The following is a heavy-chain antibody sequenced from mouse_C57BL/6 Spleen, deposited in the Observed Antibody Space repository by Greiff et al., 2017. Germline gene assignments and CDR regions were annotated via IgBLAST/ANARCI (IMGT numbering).Heavy chain of an antibody. CDR1: GYTFTSYW. CDR3: AMPFYYGSSFDY. CDR2: INPSSGYT. D-gene: IGHD1-1*01. V-gene: IGHV1-7*01. J-gene: IGHJ2*01. Sequence: QVQLQQSGAELAKPGASVKLSCKASGYTFTSYWMHWVKQRPGQGLEWIGYINPSSGYTKYNQKFKDKATLTAGKSSSTAYMQLSSLTYEDSAVYYCAMPFYYGSSFDYWGQGTTLTVSS.